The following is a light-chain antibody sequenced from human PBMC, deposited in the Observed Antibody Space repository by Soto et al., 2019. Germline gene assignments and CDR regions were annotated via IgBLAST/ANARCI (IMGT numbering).Light chain of an antibody. CDR2: DAS. Sequence: EIVLTLSPATLSLSPGERATLSCRASQNVSSYLAWYQQKLGQAPRLLIYDASNRATGIPARFSGSGSGTDFTLTISSLEPEDFAVYYCQQRSNWPPTFGQGTRLEI. CDR3: QQRSNWPPT. J-gene: IGKJ5*01. V-gene: IGKV3-11*01. CDR1: QNVSSY.